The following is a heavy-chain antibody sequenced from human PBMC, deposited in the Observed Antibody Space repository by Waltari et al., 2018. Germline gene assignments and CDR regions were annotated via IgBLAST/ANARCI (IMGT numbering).Heavy chain of an antibody. CDR2: LHYSGST. CDR3: ARFRPADYYPHVRFDS. J-gene: IGHJ4*02. CDR1: VDSLSSSSTLY. D-gene: IGHD3-9*01. V-gene: IGHV4-39*01. Sequence: QLQLQESGPRLVRPSETLSLPCTVFVDSLSSSSTLYWCWIRQPPGKGPEWLGTLHYSGSTNYKPALGRQVSMSIYTSKNQFSLTLNSVTGADTAVYYCARFRPADYYPHVRFDSWGKGSLVTVSS.